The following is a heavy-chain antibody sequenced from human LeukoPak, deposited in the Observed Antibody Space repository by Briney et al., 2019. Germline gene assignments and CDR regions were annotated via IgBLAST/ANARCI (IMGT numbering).Heavy chain of an antibody. D-gene: IGHD3-22*01. Sequence: SQTLSLTCAISGDSVSSDSSAWNWFRQSPSRGLEWLGRTFYSSKWYNDYAVSVKSRITINPDTSKNQFSLQLNSVIPKDTAVYYCARRRYYGYTGYFDYWGQGTPVTVSS. CDR2: TFYSSKWYN. CDR3: ARRRYYGYTGYFDY. J-gene: IGHJ4*02. CDR1: GDSVSSDSSA. V-gene: IGHV6-1*01.